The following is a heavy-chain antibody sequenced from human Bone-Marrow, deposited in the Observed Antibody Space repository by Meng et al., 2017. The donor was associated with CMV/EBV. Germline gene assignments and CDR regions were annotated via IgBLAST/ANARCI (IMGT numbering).Heavy chain of an antibody. D-gene: IGHD2-15*01. Sequence: ASVKVSCKASGYTFTSYDINWVRQATGQGLEWMGWMNPNSGNTGYAQKFQGRVTITTDESTSTAYMELSSLRSEDTAVYYCARDTHGWNYYDYWGQGTLVTVSS. CDR2: MNPNSGNT. CDR1: GYTFTSYD. J-gene: IGHJ4*02. CDR3: ARDTHGWNYYDY. V-gene: IGHV1-8*03.